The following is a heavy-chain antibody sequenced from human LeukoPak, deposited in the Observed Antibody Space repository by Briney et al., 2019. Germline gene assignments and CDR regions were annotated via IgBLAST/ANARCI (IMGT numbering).Heavy chain of an antibody. D-gene: IGHD3-22*01. V-gene: IGHV4-61*01. J-gene: IGHJ4*02. CDR3: ARVTGYMIEDYFDY. CDR2: IYYSGST. Sequence: PSETLSLTCTVSGYSISSGYYWSWIRQPPGKGLEWIGYIYYSGSTNYNPSLKSRVTISVETSKNQFSLELSSVTAADTAVYYCARVTGYMIEDYFDYWGQGTLVTVSS. CDR1: GYSISSGYY.